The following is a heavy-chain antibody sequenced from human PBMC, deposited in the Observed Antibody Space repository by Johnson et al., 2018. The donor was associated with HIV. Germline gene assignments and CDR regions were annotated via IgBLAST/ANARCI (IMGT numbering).Heavy chain of an antibody. D-gene: IGHD3-10*01. V-gene: IGHV3-20*04. CDR1: GFTFTNAW. Sequence: VQLVESGGGVVQPGGSLRLSCAASGFTFTNAWMSWVRQAPGKGLEWVSAINWNGGSTGYADSVKGRFTISRDNAKNSLYLQMNSLRAEDMAVYYCARGALGSFDIWGQGTMVTV. J-gene: IGHJ3*02. CDR2: INWNGGST. CDR3: ARGALGSFDI.